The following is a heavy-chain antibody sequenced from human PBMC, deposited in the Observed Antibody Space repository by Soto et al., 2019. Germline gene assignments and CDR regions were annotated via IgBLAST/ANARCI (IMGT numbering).Heavy chain of an antibody. CDR1: GFTW. V-gene: IGHV3-74*01. J-gene: IGHJ4*02. D-gene: IGHD2-2*01. CDR3: ASLSAPVDH. Sequence: GGSLRLSCAASGFTWMHWVRQRPGKGMEWVSEIDSDGSSTDYADSVKGRFAVSRDNAQNSLFLQMNSLRAEDTAVYYCASLSAPVDHWGQGILVTVSS. CDR2: IDSDGSST.